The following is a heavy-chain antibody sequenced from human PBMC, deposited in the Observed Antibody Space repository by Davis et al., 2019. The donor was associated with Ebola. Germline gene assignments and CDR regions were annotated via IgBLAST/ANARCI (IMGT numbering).Heavy chain of an antibody. CDR3: ARPGSSGYYVY. D-gene: IGHD3-22*01. J-gene: IGHJ4*02. CDR2: ISSSSSYI. CDR1: GFTFSSYA. V-gene: IGHV3-21*01. Sequence: PGGSLRLSCAASGFTFSSYAMSWVRQAPGKGLEWVSSISSSSSYIYYADSVKGRFTISRDNAKNSLYLQMNSLRAEDTAVYYCARPGSSGYYVYWGQGTLVTVSS.